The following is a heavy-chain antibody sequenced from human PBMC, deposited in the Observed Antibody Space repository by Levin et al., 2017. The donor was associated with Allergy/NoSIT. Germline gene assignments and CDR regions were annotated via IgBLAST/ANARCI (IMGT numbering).Heavy chain of an antibody. V-gene: IGHV3-30-3*01. Sequence: GGSLRLSCAASGFTFSSYAMHWVRQAPGKGLEWVAVISYDGSNKYYADSVKGRFTISRDNSKNTLYLQMNSLRAEDTAVYYCARDLGRYFDWLLSRIAVAGTDAFDIWGQGTMVTVSS. CDR2: ISYDGSNK. D-gene: IGHD3-9*01. CDR3: ARDLGRYFDWLLSRIAVAGTDAFDI. J-gene: IGHJ3*02. CDR1: GFTFSSYA.